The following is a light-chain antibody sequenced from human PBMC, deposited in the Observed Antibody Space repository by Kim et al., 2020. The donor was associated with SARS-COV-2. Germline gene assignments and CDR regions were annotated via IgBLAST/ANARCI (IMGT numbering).Light chain of an antibody. J-gene: IGLJ3*02. CDR3: NSRDSSGNHHWV. CDR2: GKN. Sequence: SSELTQDPAVSVALGQTVRITCQGDSLRSYYASWYQQKPGQAPVLVIYGKNNRPSGIPDRFSGSSSGNTASLTIPGAQAEDEADYYCNSRDSSGNHHWVFGGGTQLTVL. CDR1: SLRSYY. V-gene: IGLV3-19*01.